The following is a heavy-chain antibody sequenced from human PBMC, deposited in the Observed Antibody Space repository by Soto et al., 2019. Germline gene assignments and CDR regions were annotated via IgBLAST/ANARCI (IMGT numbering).Heavy chain of an antibody. CDR1: GYTLTELS. Sequence: ASVKVSCKVSGYTLTELSMHWVRQAPGKGLEWMGGFDPEDGETIYAQKFQGRVTMTEDTSTDTAYMELSSLRSEDTAVYYCENMAEAVAGQLDYWGQGTLVTVSS. CDR3: ENMAEAVAGQLDY. V-gene: IGHV1-24*01. D-gene: IGHD6-19*01. CDR2: FDPEDGET. J-gene: IGHJ4*02.